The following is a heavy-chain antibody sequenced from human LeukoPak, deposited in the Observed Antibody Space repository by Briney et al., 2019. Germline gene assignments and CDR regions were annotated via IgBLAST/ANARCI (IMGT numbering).Heavy chain of an antibody. J-gene: IGHJ5*02. D-gene: IGHD2-2*01. Sequence: ASVKVSCKASGYTFTSYGISWVRQAPGQGLEWMGWISAYNGNTNYAQKFQGRVTITADESTSTAYMELSSLRSEDTAVYYCARDGADIVVVPAARDWFDPWGQGTLVTVSS. V-gene: IGHV1-18*01. CDR1: GYTFTSYG. CDR3: ARDGADIVVVPAARDWFDP. CDR2: ISAYNGNT.